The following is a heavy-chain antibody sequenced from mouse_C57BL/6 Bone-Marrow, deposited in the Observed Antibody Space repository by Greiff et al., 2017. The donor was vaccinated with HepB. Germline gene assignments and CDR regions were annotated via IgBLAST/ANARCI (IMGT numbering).Heavy chain of an antibody. CDR2: IWGDGST. J-gene: IGHJ4*01. Sequence: VKVEESGPGLVAPSQSLSITCTVSGFSFTSYGVSWVRQPPGKGLEWLGVIWGDGSTNYHSALISRLSISKDNSKSQVLLKLNSLQTDNTATYYSTKDVTTGVYYAMDYWGHGASVTVSS. D-gene: IGHD1-1*01. CDR3: TKDVTTGVYYAMDY. CDR1: GFSFTSYG. V-gene: IGHV2-3*01.